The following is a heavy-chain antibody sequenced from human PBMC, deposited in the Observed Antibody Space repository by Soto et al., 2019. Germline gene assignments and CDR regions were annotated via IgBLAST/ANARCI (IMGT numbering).Heavy chain of an antibody. CDR1: GGTFSSYA. D-gene: IGHD3-10*01. CDR3: ASGMVRGVRYYFDY. CDR2: IIPIFGTA. Sequence: SVKVSCKASGGTFSSYAISWVRQAPGQGLEWMGGIIPIFGTANYAQKFQGRVTITADESTSTAYMELSSLRSEDTAVYYCASGMVRGVRYYFDYWGQGTLVTVSS. V-gene: IGHV1-69*13. J-gene: IGHJ4*02.